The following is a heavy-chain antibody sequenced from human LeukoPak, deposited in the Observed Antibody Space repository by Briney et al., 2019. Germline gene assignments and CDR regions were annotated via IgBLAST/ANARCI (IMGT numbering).Heavy chain of an antibody. CDR2: INHSGST. V-gene: IGHV4-34*01. Sequence: SETLSLTCAVYGGSFSGYYWSWIRQPPGKGLEWIGEINHSGSTNYNPSLKSRVTISVDTSKNQFSLKLSSVTAADTAVYYCAPHCSSTSCPYGMDVWGQGTTVTVSS. J-gene: IGHJ6*02. CDR3: APHCSSTSCPYGMDV. CDR1: GGSFSGYY. D-gene: IGHD2-2*01.